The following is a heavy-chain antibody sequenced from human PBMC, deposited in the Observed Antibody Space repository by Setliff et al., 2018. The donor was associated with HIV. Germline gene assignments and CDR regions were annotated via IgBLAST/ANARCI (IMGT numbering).Heavy chain of an antibody. CDR1: GGSITSGNYF. Sequence: SETLSLTCTVSGGSITSGNYFWSWIRQPAGKGLEWIGHMYTDGSTNYNPSLKSRVTISVDTSKNQFSLKLSSVTAADTAVYYCARPAPRGYSYGHYYFDYWGQGTLVTVSS. D-gene: IGHD5-18*01. V-gene: IGHV4-61*09. J-gene: IGHJ4*02. CDR2: MYTDGST. CDR3: ARPAPRGYSYGHYYFDY.